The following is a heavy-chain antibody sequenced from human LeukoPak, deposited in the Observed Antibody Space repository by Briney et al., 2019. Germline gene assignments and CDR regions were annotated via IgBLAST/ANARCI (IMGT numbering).Heavy chain of an antibody. CDR1: GFAFHNYW. J-gene: IGHJ4*02. CDR3: ARNTAAIVLRYFYFYMDV. CDR2: IKVDGSEE. D-gene: IGHD2-2*02. Sequence: GGSLRLSCAASGFAFHNYWMSWVRQAPGKGLEWVANIKVDGSEEYYVDSVKGRFTISRDNAKSSLYLQMNSLRAEDTAVYYCARNTAAIVLRYFYFYMDVWGQGTLVTVSS. V-gene: IGHV3-7*01.